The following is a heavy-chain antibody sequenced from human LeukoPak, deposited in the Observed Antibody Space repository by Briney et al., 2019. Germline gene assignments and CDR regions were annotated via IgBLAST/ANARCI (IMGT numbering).Heavy chain of an antibody. CDR1: RFTFGDYA. CDR3: TRAYCGGGCYLYYYYYYYMDV. Sequence: GGSLRLSCTASRFTFGDYAMSWVRQAPGEGLEWVGFIRSKAYGGTTEYAASVKGRFTISRDDSKSIAYLQMNSLKTEDTAVYYCTRAYCGGGCYLYYYYYYYMDVWGKGTTVTVSS. J-gene: IGHJ6*03. CDR2: IRSKAYGGTT. D-gene: IGHD2-21*01. V-gene: IGHV3-49*04.